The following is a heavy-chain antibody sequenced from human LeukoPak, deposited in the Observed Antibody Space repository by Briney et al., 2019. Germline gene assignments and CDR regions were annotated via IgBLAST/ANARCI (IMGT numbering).Heavy chain of an antibody. D-gene: IGHD3-3*01. Sequence: QPGGSLRLSCAASGFTFNNFWMTWVRQTPGRGLEWVATINQDGSEKYSVDSVKGRFTIPRDNAKNSLYLQMDSLRAEDTAVYYCARAGYTYNTLYYWGQGTLVTVSS. J-gene: IGHJ4*02. CDR1: GFTFNNFW. CDR2: INQDGSEK. V-gene: IGHV3-7*01. CDR3: ARAGYTYNTLYY.